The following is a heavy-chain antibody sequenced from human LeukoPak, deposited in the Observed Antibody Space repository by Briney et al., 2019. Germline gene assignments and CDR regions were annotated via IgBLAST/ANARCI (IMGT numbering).Heavy chain of an antibody. D-gene: IGHD5-24*01. Sequence: SVKVSCKASGGTFSSCAISWVRQAPGQGLEWMGRIIPIFGTANYAQKFQGRVTITTDESTSTAYMELSSLRSEDTAVYYCALGEMATISPYFDYWGQGTLVTVSS. V-gene: IGHV1-69*05. J-gene: IGHJ4*02. CDR3: ALGEMATISPYFDY. CDR1: GGTFSSCA. CDR2: IIPIFGTA.